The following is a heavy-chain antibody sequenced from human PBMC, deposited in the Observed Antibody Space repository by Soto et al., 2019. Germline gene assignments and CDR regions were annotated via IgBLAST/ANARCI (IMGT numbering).Heavy chain of an antibody. CDR1: GYTFTGYY. CDR3: ARAILGYCSGGSCKDFDY. Sequence: ASVKVSCKASGYTFTGYYMHWVRQAPGQGLEWMGWINPNSGGTNYAQKFQGWVTMTRDTSISTAYMELSRLRSDDTAVYYCARAILGYCSGGSCKDFDYWGQGTLVTVSS. V-gene: IGHV1-2*04. CDR2: INPNSGGT. D-gene: IGHD2-15*01. J-gene: IGHJ4*02.